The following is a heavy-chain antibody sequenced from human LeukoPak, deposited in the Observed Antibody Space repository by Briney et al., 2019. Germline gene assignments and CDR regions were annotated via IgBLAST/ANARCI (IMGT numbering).Heavy chain of an antibody. CDR1: GYTFTGYY. V-gene: IGHV1-2*02. CDR3: ARVEDSSEYYFDY. Sequence: GASVKVSCKASGYTFTGYYMHWVRQAPGQGLEWMGWINPNSGGTNYAQKFQGRVTMTRDTSISTAYMELGRLRSDDTAVYYCARVEDSSEYYFDYWGQGTLVTVSS. J-gene: IGHJ4*02. CDR2: INPNSGGT. D-gene: IGHD6-25*01.